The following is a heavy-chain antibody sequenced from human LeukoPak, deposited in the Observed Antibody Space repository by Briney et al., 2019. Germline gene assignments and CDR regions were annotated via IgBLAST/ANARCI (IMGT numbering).Heavy chain of an antibody. D-gene: IGHD6-13*01. V-gene: IGHV4-61*01. J-gene: IGHJ6*02. CDR3: ARAWGTAAGTDRALAYYYGMDV. CDR1: GGSVSSGSYY. CDR2: IYYSGRT. Sequence: PSETLSLTCTVSGGSVSSGSYYWSWIRQPPGKGLEWIGYIYYSGRTNYNPSLKSRVTISVDTSKNQFSLKLSSVTAADTAVYYCARAWGTAAGTDRALAYYYGMDVWGQGTTVTVSS.